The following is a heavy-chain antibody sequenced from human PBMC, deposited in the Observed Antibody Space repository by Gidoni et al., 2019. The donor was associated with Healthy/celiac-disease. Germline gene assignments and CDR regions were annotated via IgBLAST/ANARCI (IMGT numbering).Heavy chain of an antibody. CDR3: ASGYYDYVWGSYHDDY. CDR1: GFTVSSNY. V-gene: IGHV3-53*01. Sequence: DVQLVESGGGLIQPGGSLRLSCAASGFTVSSNYMSWVRQAPGKGLEWVSVLYSGGSTYYADSVKGRFTISRDNSKNTLYLQMNSLRAEDTAVYYCASGYYDYVWGSYHDDYWGQGTLVTVSS. J-gene: IGHJ4*02. D-gene: IGHD3-16*02. CDR2: LYSGGST.